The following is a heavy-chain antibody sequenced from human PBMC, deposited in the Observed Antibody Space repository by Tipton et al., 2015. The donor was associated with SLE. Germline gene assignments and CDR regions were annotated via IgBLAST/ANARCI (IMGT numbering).Heavy chain of an antibody. CDR1: GFTYSGYA. J-gene: IGHJ4*02. CDR3: ARSPVDYWNGYSA. Sequence: SGFTYSGYAMHWVRQAPGKGLEWVSAITGSGDRTYYIDSVKGRFTISRDNSKNSLYLQMNGLRAEDTAVYYCARSPVDYWNGYSAWGQGTLVAVSS. V-gene: IGHV3-23*01. CDR2: ITGSGDRT. D-gene: IGHD3-3*01.